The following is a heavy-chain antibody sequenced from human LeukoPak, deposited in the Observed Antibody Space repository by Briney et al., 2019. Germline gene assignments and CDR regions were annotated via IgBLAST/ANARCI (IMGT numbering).Heavy chain of an antibody. J-gene: IGHJ4*02. V-gene: IGHV3-9*01. CDR1: GFTFDDYA. D-gene: IGHD3-22*01. CDR3: ARDPDYYDSSGSDY. CDR2: ISWNSGSI. Sequence: GGSLRLSCAASGFTFDDYAMHWVRQAPGKGLEWVSGISWNSGSIGYADSVKGRFTISRDNAKNSLYLQMNSLRAEDTAVYYCARDPDYYDSSGSDYWGQGTLVTVSS.